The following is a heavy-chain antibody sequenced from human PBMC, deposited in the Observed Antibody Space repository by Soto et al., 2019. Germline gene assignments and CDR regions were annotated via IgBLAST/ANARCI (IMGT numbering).Heavy chain of an antibody. D-gene: IGHD3-10*01. V-gene: IGHV3-48*02. CDR1: GFTFSLYS. CDR3: ASAVTWGLDF. CDR2: ISRSSTGI. Sequence: EVQLVESGGGLVQPGGSLRLSCEASGFTFSLYSMSWVRQAPGKGLEWVSYISRSSTGIHYADSVKGRFTISRDDATNSMHLQMNSLRDGDTAVYYCASAVTWGLDFWGQGTTVSISS. J-gene: IGHJ6*02.